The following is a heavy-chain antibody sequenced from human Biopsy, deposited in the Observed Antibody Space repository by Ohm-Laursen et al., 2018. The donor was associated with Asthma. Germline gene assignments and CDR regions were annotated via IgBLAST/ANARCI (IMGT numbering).Heavy chain of an antibody. D-gene: IGHD6-19*01. J-gene: IGHJ6*02. V-gene: IGHV1-69*13. CDR2: IMAVFGTA. CDR3: ARSQVGYSSGWSLLLKKFYYSGLDV. CDR1: GGTFSSYA. Sequence: SVKVSCKASGGTFSSYAISWVRQAPGQGLEWMGGIMAVFGTANYAQKFQGRVTITADESTSTAYMELSSLRSEDTAVYYCARSQVGYSSGWSLLLKKFYYSGLDVWGQGTTVTVSS.